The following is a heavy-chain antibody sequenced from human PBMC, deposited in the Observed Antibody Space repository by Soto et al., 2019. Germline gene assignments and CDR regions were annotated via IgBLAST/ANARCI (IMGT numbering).Heavy chain of an antibody. D-gene: IGHD2-2*01. V-gene: IGHV3-74*01. CDR3: ARGGCSRTSCLAD. J-gene: IGHJ4*02. CDR2: ISTDGSDT. CDR1: GFIFSGYD. Sequence: EVQLVESGGGLVQPGGSLRLSCAASGFIFSGYDMHWVRQAAGKGLAWVARISTDGSDTNYADSVRGRFTISKDYAKNMLSSQMNSLRAEDTAVYYCARGGCSRTSCLADWGQGTLVTVSS.